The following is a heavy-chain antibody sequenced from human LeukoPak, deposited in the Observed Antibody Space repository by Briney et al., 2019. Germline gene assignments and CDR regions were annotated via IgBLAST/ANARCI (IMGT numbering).Heavy chain of an antibody. CDR2: ISGSGGSA. CDR3: AKDFLIAVAGTIDY. D-gene: IGHD6-19*01. CDR1: GFTFSSYA. J-gene: IGHJ4*02. Sequence: GGSLRLSCAASGFTFSSYAMSWVRQAPGKGLEWVSAISGSGGSAYYADSVKGRFTISRDNSKNTLYLQMNSLRAEDTAVYYCAKDFLIAVAGTIDYWGQGTLVTVSS. V-gene: IGHV3-23*01.